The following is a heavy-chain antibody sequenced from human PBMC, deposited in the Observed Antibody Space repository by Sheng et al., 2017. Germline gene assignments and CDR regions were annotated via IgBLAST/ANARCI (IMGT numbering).Heavy chain of an antibody. CDR1: GFTVNANY. CDR2: IYNGDTT. CDR3: ARVLDGYTPGGWFDS. V-gene: IGHV3-66*02. Sequence: DVQLVESGGAWSSRGGPVRLSCTVSGFTVNANYMAWVRQAPGKGLECVSVIYNGDTTYYADSVKGRFTISRDNFKNTLYLQMSNLRTEDTAIYFCARVLDGYTPGGWFDSWGQGALVTVS. D-gene: IGHD5-12*01. J-gene: IGHJ5*01.